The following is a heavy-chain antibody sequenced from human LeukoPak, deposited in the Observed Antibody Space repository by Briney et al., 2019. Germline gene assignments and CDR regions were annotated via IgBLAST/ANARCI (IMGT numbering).Heavy chain of an antibody. CDR2: IYYSGST. J-gene: IGHJ4*02. CDR1: GGSISSSSYY. Sequence: SETLSLTCTVSGGSISSSSYYWGRIRQPPGKGLEWIGSIYYSGSTYYNPSLKSRVTISVDTSKNQFSLKLSSVTAADTAVYYCASSFGLRFLEWPIDYWGQGTLVTVSS. CDR3: ASSFGLRFLEWPIDY. V-gene: IGHV4-39*01. D-gene: IGHD3-3*01.